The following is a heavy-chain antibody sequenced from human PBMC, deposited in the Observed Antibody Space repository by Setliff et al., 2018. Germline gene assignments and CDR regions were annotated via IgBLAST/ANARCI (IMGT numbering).Heavy chain of an antibody. D-gene: IGHD1-26*01. Sequence: PSETLSLTCTVSGVSISSTSYYWSWIRQPAGKGLEWIGRIYTSGSTNYNPSLKSRVTMSVDTSKNQFSLKLSSVTAADTAVYYCARKGISALSGAFDMWGQGTMVTVSS. CDR2: IYTSGST. CDR3: ARKGISALSGAFDM. V-gene: IGHV4-61*02. CDR1: GVSISSTSYY. J-gene: IGHJ3*02.